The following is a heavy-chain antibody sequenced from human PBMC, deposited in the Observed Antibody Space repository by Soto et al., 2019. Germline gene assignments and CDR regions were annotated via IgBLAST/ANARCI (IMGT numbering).Heavy chain of an antibody. CDR3: AGSFKYGSGTFDALVV. J-gene: IGHJ3*01. CDR1: GGTSSDYA. Sequence: QVLLVQSGTEVKKPGSSVKVSCQASGGTSSDYALTWVRQAPGQGLEWMGGIIHIFGTANYAQRFQGRVSITADESSSTAYMELSSLKSEDTAVYYCAGSFKYGSGTFDALVVWGHGTMVMVSS. D-gene: IGHD3-10*01. CDR2: IIHIFGTA. V-gene: IGHV1-69*01.